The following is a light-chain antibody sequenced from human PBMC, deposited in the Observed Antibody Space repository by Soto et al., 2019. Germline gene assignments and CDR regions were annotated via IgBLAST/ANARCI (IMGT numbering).Light chain of an antibody. V-gene: IGKV1-5*01. CDR1: QSISGY. CDR3: QQYNSYP. CDR2: HAS. Sequence: DIQMTQSPSSLSASVGDRVTITCRASQSISGYLNWYQQKPGTAPKVLIYHASNLQSGVPSRFSGSGSGTEFTLTISSLQPDDFATYYCQQYNSYPFGQGTKVDIK. J-gene: IGKJ1*01.